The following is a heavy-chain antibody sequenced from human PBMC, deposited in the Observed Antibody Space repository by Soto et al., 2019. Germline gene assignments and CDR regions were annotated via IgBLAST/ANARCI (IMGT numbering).Heavy chain of an antibody. Sequence: GGSLRLSCAASGFTFSSYAMHWVRQAPGKGLEWVAVISYDGSNKYYADSVKGRFTISRDNSKNTLYLQMNSLRAEDTAVYYCARDQGGVVVIGHYYYGMDVWGQGTTVTVSS. V-gene: IGHV3-30-3*01. J-gene: IGHJ6*02. CDR3: ARDQGGVVVIGHYYYGMDV. CDR2: ISYDGSNK. CDR1: GFTFSSYA. D-gene: IGHD3-22*01.